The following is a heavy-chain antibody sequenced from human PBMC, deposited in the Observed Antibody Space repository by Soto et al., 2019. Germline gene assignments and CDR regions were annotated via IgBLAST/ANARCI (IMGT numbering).Heavy chain of an antibody. V-gene: IGHV4-39*01. CDR3: ARHSQGESLDFWSGYRSPRSHHWYFDL. CDR2: IYYSGST. CDR1: GGSISSSSYY. Sequence: QLQLQESGPGLVKPSETLSLTCTVSGGSISSSSYYWGWIRQPPGKGLEWIGSIYYSGSTYYNPSLKSRVTISVDTSKNQFSLKLSSVTAADTAVYYCARHSQGESLDFWSGYRSPRSHHWYFDLWGRGTLVTVSS. J-gene: IGHJ2*01. D-gene: IGHD3-3*01.